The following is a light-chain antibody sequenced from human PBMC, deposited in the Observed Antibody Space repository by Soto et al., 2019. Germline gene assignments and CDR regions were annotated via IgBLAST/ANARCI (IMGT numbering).Light chain of an antibody. Sequence: QSVLTQPPSVSAAPGQKVTVSCSGSSSNIGNNHVSWYQHLPGTAPKVLIYSNDQRPSGVPHRFSGSKSGSSASLAISGLQSEDEADYYCAAWDDSLTGSVFGGGTKLTVL. CDR2: SND. J-gene: IGLJ2*01. CDR3: AAWDDSLTGSV. V-gene: IGLV1-44*01. CDR1: SSNIGNNH.